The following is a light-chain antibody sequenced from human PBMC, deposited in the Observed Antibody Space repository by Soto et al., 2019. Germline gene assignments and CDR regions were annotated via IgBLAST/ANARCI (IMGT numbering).Light chain of an antibody. Sequence: QSALTQPASVSGSPGQSITISCTGTSSDVGAYNYVSWYQQYPDKAPKVMIYDVSNRPSGVSNRFSGSKSGNTASLTISGLQDEDEADYYCLSYTTSGTYVFGTGTKVTVL. J-gene: IGLJ1*01. V-gene: IGLV2-14*01. CDR1: SSDVGAYNY. CDR2: DVS. CDR3: LSYTTSGTYV.